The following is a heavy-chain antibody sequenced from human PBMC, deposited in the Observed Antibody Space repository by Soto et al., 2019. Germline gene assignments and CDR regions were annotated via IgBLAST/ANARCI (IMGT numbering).Heavy chain of an antibody. V-gene: IGHV3-11*01. CDR3: TNLHYFGSEF. D-gene: IGHD3-10*01. CDR2: ISGDGRTK. Sequence: PGGSLRLSCAASGFIFSNSYMNGVRQAPGKGLEWVSYISGDGRTKSYADSVKGRFTLSRDNAKNSLYLEMNTLRVDDTAVYYCTNLHYFGSEFWGQGAQVTVSS. CDR1: GFIFSNSY. J-gene: IGHJ4*02.